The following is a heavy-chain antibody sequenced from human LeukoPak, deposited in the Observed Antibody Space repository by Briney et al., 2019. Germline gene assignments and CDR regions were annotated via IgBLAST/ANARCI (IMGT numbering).Heavy chain of an antibody. V-gene: IGHV1-69*13. CDR1: GGTFSSYA. D-gene: IGHD2-21*02. J-gene: IGHJ4*02. CDR3: ARVKDDCGGDCYSMFDY. CDR2: IIPIFGTA. Sequence: SVKVSCKASGGTFSSYAISWVRQAPGQGLEWMGGIIPIFGTANYAQKFQGRVTITADESTSTAYMELSSLRSEDTAVYYCARVKDDCGGDCYSMFDYWGQGTLVTVSS.